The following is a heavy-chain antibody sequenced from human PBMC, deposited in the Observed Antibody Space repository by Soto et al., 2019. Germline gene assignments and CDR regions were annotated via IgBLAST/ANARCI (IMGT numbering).Heavy chain of an antibody. Sequence: QAQLVESGGGVVQPGRSLRLSCAASGFAFSSYGMHWVRQAPGTGLEWVAVISYDGSLQHYADSVKGRFTISRDNSKNMVIPQMSSLRAEHTAVYYCVSDRGYGHASVPYSWGQGTLVSVSS. J-gene: IGHJ4*02. D-gene: IGHD5-18*01. CDR2: ISYDGSLQ. V-gene: IGHV3-30*03. CDR1: GFAFSSYG. CDR3: VSDRGYGHASVPYS.